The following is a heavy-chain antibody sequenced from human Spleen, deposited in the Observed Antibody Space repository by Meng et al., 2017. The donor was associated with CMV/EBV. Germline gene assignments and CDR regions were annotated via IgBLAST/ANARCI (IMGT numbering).Heavy chain of an antibody. CDR1: YTFTSYG. CDR2: ISAYNGNT. CDR3: ARDIVVVPAARLYNWFDP. Sequence: YTFTSYGISWVRQAPGQGLEWMGWISAYNGNTNYAQKLQGRVTMTTDTSTSTAYMELRSLRSDDTAVYYCARDIVVVPAARLYNWFDPWGQGTLVTVSS. J-gene: IGHJ5*02. D-gene: IGHD2-2*01. V-gene: IGHV1-18*01.